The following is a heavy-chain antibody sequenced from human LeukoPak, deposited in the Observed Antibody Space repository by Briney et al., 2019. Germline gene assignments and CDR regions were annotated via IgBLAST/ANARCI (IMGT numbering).Heavy chain of an antibody. V-gene: IGHV1-2*02. CDR3: ARDSSGWWYYFDY. CDR2: INPNSGGT. J-gene: IGHJ4*02. CDR1: GYTFTGYY. D-gene: IGHD6-19*01. Sequence: ASVKVSCKASGYTFTGYYMHWERQAPGQGLEWMGWINPNSGGTNYAQKFQGRVTMTRDTSISTAYMEPSRLRSDDTAVYYCARDSSGWWYYFDYWGQGTLVTVSS.